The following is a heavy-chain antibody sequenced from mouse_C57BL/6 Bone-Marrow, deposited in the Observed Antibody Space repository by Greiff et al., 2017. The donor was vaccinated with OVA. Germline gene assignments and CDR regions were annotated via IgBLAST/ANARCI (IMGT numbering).Heavy chain of an antibody. J-gene: IGHJ4*01. CDR1: GYTFTSYG. D-gene: IGHD2-1*01. Sequence: VQLQQSGAELARPGASVKLSCKASGYTFTSYGISWVKQRTGQGLEWIGEIYPRSGNTYYNEKFKGKATLTADKSSSTAYMELRSLTSEDSAVYFCLIYYGNYQYYAMDYWGQGTSVTVSS. CDR2: IYPRSGNT. V-gene: IGHV1-81*01. CDR3: LIYYGNYQYYAMDY.